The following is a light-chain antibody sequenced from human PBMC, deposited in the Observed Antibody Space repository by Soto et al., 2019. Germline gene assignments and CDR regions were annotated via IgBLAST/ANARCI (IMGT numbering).Light chain of an antibody. CDR2: GAS. CDR3: QQYGSSPFT. V-gene: IGKV3-20*01. CDR1: QSVSSSY. J-gene: IGKJ3*01. Sequence: EIVLTQSSGTLSLSPGERATLSCRASQSVSSSYLAWYQQEPGQAPRLLIYGASSRATGIPDRFSGSGSGTDFTLTIGRLEPEDFAVYYCQQYGSSPFTFGPGTKVDIK.